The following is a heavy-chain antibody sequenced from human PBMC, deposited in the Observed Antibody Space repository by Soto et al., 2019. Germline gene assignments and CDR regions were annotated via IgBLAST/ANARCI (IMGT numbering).Heavy chain of an antibody. J-gene: IGHJ4*02. D-gene: IGHD6-19*01. Sequence: PGGSLRLYCSASGFNFGVFGMHWVRQAPGEGLEWLSVLSYEGSEEYYADSVRGRFTISRDNSKNTLFLQMDSLRVDDTGVYYCALTRRSSLLEVAGPGFEYWGQGTLVTVSS. V-gene: IGHV3-30*03. CDR2: LSYEGSEE. CDR1: GFNFGVFG. CDR3: ALTRRSSLLEVAGPGFEY.